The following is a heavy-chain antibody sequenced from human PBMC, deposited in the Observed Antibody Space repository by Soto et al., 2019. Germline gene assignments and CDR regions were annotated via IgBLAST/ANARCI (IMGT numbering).Heavy chain of an antibody. CDR1: GFTFSSYW. J-gene: IGHJ6*02. Sequence: PGGSLRLSCAASGFTFSSYWMSWVRQAPGKGLEWVANIKQDGSEKYYVDSVKGRFTISRDNAKNSLYLQMNSLRAEDTAVYYCAREGGVPYYYGMDVWGQGTTVTVSS. CDR3: AREGGVPYYYGMDV. D-gene: IGHD3-16*01. V-gene: IGHV3-7*03. CDR2: IKQDGSEK.